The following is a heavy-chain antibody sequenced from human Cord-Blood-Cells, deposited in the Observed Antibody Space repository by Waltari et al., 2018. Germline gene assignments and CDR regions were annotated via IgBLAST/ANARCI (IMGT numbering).Heavy chain of an antibody. Sequence: QVQLQQWGAGLLKPSETLSLTCAVYGGSFSGYYWSWIRQPPGKGLEWIGEINHSGSNNYNPSLKSRVTISVDTSKNQFSLKLSSVTAADTAVYYCARGGGSDPFDYWGQGTLVTVAS. CDR1: GGSFSGYY. V-gene: IGHV4-34*01. CDR3: ARGGGSDPFDY. D-gene: IGHD1-26*01. J-gene: IGHJ4*02. CDR2: INHSGSN.